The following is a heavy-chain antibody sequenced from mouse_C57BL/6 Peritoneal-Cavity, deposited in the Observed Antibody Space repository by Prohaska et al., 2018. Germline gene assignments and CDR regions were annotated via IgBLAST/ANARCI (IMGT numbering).Heavy chain of an antibody. CDR1: GYTFTGYW. D-gene: IGHD1-1*01. V-gene: IGHV1-9*01. Sequence: KLSCKATGYTFTGYWIEWVKQRPGHGLEWIGEILPGSGSTNYNETFKAKASFTAYTFSHPVYLPLSSLTTEDSAIYYCARGTTVPDFDYWGQGTTLTVSS. CDR2: ILPGSGST. CDR3: ARGTTVPDFDY. J-gene: IGHJ2*01.